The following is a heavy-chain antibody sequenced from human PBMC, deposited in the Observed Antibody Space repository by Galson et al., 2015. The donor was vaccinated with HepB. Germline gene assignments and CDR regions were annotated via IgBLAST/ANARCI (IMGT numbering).Heavy chain of an antibody. Sequence: SLRLSCAASGFTFSSYAMHWVRQAPGKGLEWVAVISYDGSNKYYADSVKGRFTISRDNSKNMLYLQMNSLRAEDTAVYYCAREGLVGATGGMDVWGQGTTVTVSS. CDR2: ISYDGSNK. CDR3: AREGLVGATGGMDV. J-gene: IGHJ6*02. D-gene: IGHD1-26*01. V-gene: IGHV3-30*04. CDR1: GFTFSSYA.